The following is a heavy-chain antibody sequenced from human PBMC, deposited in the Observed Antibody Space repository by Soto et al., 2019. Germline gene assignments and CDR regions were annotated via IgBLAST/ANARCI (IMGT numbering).Heavy chain of an antibody. V-gene: IGHV3-23*01. D-gene: IGHD1-1*01. J-gene: IGHJ4*02. CDR3: AKLYWNPRYFDY. Sequence: GGSLRLSCVASGFTFSTVAMTWVRQAPGKGLEWVSSISDNGGNTDYADSVRGRFTLSRDNSKNTLYLQMNHLKAEDTAVYYCAKLYWNPRYFDYWGQGARVTVSS. CDR1: GFTFSTVA. CDR2: ISDNGGNT.